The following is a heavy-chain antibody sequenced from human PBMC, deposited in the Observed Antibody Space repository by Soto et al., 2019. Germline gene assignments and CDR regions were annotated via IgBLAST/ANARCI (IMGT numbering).Heavy chain of an antibody. V-gene: IGHV4-34*01. D-gene: IGHD6-6*01. CDR3: ARGYLSGRIAARPGWFDP. CDR1: GGSFSGYY. CDR2: INHSGST. J-gene: IGHJ5*02. Sequence: SETLSLTCAVYGGSFSGYYWSWIRQPPGKGLEWIGEINHSGSTNYNPSLKSRVTISVDTSKNQFSLKLSSVTAADTAVYYCARGYLSGRIAARPGWFDPWGQGTLVTVSS.